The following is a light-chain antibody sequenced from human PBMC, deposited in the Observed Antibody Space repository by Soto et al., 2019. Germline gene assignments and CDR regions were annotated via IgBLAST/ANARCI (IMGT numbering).Light chain of an antibody. V-gene: IGKV3-20*01. J-gene: IGKJ3*01. CDR1: RNVTDIF. CDR3: QQYGTSPFT. CDR2: GAS. Sequence: ENVLTQSPGTLSVSPGERVTLSCRAGRNVTDIFLAWYQQRPGQAPRLLIHGASTRAADIPDRFSGGGSGTDFTLSVNGLQPEDFAIYYCQQYGTSPFTFGPGTKVHVK.